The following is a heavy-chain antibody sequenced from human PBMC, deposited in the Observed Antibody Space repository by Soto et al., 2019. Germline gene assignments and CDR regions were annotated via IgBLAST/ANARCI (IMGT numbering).Heavy chain of an antibody. CDR1: GFSFTTYG. CDR3: AKGSKAGDASDSVDYYNSGMDV. D-gene: IGHD3-10*01. Sequence: GGSLRLSCAASGFSFTTYGMHWVRQAPGKGLECVAVISNDGKYIYYAASVMGRFTISRDNSKNTLYLQMKRQRTENTAVYYCAKGSKAGDASDSVDYYNSGMDVMG. J-gene: IGHJ6*02. V-gene: IGHV3-30*18. CDR2: ISNDGKYI.